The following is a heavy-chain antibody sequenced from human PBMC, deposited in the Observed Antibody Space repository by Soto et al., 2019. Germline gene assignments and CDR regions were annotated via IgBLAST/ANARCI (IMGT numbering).Heavy chain of an antibody. CDR2: ISYDGSNK. Sequence: LRLSCAASGFTFSSYAMHWVRQAPGKGLEWVAVISYDGSNKYYADSVKGRFTISRDNSKNTLYLQMNSLRAEDTAVYYCARDSLTYSSGWYGTGYWGQGTLVTVSS. D-gene: IGHD6-19*01. J-gene: IGHJ4*02. CDR3: ARDSLTYSSGWYGTGY. V-gene: IGHV3-30-3*01. CDR1: GFTFSSYA.